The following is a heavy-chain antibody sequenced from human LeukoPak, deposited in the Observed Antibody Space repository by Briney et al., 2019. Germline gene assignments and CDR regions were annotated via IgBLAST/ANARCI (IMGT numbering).Heavy chain of an antibody. CDR2: IILVSGTP. CDR1: GYTFTSYA. D-gene: IGHD5-12*01. J-gene: IGHJ2*01. CDR3: ASCGYSYGRRARYFDL. Sequence: GASVKVSCKASGYTFTSYAMNWVRQAPGQGLEWMGGIILVSGTPNHAQKFQGRVTITADESTSTVYMELDSLRSEDTAVYYCASCGYSYGRRARYFDLWGRGTLVTVSS. V-gene: IGHV1-69*13.